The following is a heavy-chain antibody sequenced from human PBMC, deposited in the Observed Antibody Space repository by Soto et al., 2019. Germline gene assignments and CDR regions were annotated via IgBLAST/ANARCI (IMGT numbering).Heavy chain of an antibody. CDR1: GYTFTSSA. CDR2: INAGNGNT. J-gene: IGHJ6*02. CDR3: AREIIAAAGVNYYYYGMDV. D-gene: IGHD6-13*01. V-gene: IGHV1-3*01. Sequence: GASVKVSCKASGYTFTSSAMHWVRHAPGQRLEWMGWINAGNGNTKYSQKFQGRVTITRDTSASTAYMELSSLRSEDTAVYYCAREIIAAAGVNYYYYGMDVWGQGTTVTVSS.